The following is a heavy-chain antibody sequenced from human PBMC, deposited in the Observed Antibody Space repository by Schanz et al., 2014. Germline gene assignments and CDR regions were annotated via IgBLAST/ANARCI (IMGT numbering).Heavy chain of an antibody. V-gene: IGHV1-46*01. CDR1: GYTFTSYY. CDR2: INPSGGGT. Sequence: QVQLVQSGAEVKKPGASVKVSCKASGYTFTSYYMHWVRQAPGQGLEWMGTINPSGGGTSYAQKFQGRVTMTWDTSTSTVYMELSSLRSEDTAVYYCARDRPSGYALDFWGQGTLVTVSS. D-gene: IGHD5-12*01. J-gene: IGHJ4*02. CDR3: ARDRPSGYALDF.